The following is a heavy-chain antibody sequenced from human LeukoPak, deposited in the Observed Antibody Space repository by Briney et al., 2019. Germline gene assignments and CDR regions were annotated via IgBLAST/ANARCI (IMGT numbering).Heavy chain of an antibody. CDR3: ARDGTYYYDSSGYYSTHYFDY. Sequence: SVKVSCKASGGTFSSYAISWVRQAPGQGLEWMGGIIPIFGTANYAQKFQGRVTITTDESTSTAYMELSSLRSEDTAVYYCARDGTYYYDSSGYYSTHYFDYWGQGTLVTVSS. D-gene: IGHD3-22*01. V-gene: IGHV1-69*05. CDR2: IIPIFGTA. CDR1: GGTFSSYA. J-gene: IGHJ4*02.